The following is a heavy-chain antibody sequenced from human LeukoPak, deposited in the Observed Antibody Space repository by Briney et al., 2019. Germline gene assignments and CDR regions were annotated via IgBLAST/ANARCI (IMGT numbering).Heavy chain of an antibody. Sequence: GGSLRLSCAGSGFIFSSYDMLWVRQATGKGLEWVSAIGSGGDTYYAGSVKGRFTISRESAKNSFYLQMNSLSAGDTAVYFCARAVAGTDEIDSWGQGTLVTVSS. CDR2: IGSGGDT. J-gene: IGHJ4*02. CDR1: GFIFSSYD. CDR3: ARAVAGTDEIDS. V-gene: IGHV3-13*01. D-gene: IGHD6-19*01.